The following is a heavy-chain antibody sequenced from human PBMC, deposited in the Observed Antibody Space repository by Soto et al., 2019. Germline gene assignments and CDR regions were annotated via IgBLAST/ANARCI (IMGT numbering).Heavy chain of an antibody. V-gene: IGHV4-39*02. CDR2: IYCSGST. J-gene: IGHJ5*02. D-gene: IGHD1-26*01. CDR3: ATQEVGGTYVYTFDP. Sequence: QLQLQESGPGLVKPSETLSLTCTVSGGSISSSSYYWGWIRQPPGKGLEWIGSIYCSGSTHYNPSLKSRVTISVDTSKNHFSLKLSSVTAADTAVYYCATQEVGGTYVYTFDPWGQGTLVTVSS. CDR1: GGSISSSSYY.